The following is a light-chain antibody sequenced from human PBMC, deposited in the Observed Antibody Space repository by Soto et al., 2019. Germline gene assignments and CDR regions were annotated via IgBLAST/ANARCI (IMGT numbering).Light chain of an antibody. CDR1: SSDVGSYNL. Sequence: QSALTQPASVSGSPGQSITISCTGTSSDVGSYNLVSWYPQHPGKAPKLIIYEGSKRPSGVSNRFSGSKSGNTASLTISWLQAEDEADYYCCSYAGSSTYVFGTGTKLTVL. J-gene: IGLJ1*01. CDR2: EGS. V-gene: IGLV2-23*01. CDR3: CSYAGSSTYV.